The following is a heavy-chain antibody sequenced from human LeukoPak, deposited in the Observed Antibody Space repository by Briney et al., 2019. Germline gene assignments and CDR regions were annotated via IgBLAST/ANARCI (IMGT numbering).Heavy chain of an antibody. CDR2: ISSSGANA. J-gene: IGHJ5*02. Sequence: GGSLRLSCAASGFTFRDAAMTWVRQAQGKGLEWVSLISSSGANAYYADSVKGRFTISRDNSKNTLYLQMNNLRGEDTAEYYCAKDMELASWGQGTLVIVSS. D-gene: IGHD1-26*01. CDR3: AKDMELAS. V-gene: IGHV3-23*01. CDR1: GFTFRDAA.